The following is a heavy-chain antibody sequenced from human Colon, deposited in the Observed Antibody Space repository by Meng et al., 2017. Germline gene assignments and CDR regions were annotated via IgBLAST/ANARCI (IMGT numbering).Heavy chain of an antibody. CDR3: ARDSDYGSGDGWDDAFDV. CDR1: GFTFSDYW. J-gene: IGHJ3*01. Sequence: GESLKISCVASGFTFSDYWMHWVRQAPGRGLEWVANIRQDGSDKNYVDSVRGRFTISRDNAKNSLYLQMSSLRPEDTADYYCARDSDYGSGDGWDDAFDVWGQGTKVTVSS. CDR2: IRQDGSDK. V-gene: IGHV3-7*01. D-gene: IGHD2-21*01.